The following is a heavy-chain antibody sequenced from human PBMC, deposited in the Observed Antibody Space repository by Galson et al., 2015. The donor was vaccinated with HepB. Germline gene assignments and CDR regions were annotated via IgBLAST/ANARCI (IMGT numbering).Heavy chain of an antibody. D-gene: IGHD6-19*01. CDR3: ARGWGGAVDDY. J-gene: IGHJ4*02. CDR1: GGSFSGYY. CDR2: INHSGST. V-gene: IGHV4-34*01. Sequence: LSLTCAVYGGSFSGYYWSWIRQPPGKGLEWIGEINHSGSTNYNPSLKSRVTISVDTSKNQFSLKLSSVTAADTAVYYCARGWGGAVDDYWGQGTLVTVSS.